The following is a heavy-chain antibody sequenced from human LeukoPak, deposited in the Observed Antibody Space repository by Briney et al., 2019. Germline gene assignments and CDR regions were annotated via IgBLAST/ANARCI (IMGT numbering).Heavy chain of an antibody. J-gene: IGHJ4*02. CDR1: GFTFSSYG. CDR2: IRYDGSNK. Sequence: GGSLRLSCAASGFTFSSYGMHWVRQAPGKGLEWVAFIRYDGSNKYYADSVKGRFTISRDNSKNTLYLQMNSLRAEDTAVYYCASSVVVVAATGFDYWGQGTLVTVSS. CDR3: ASSVVVVAATGFDY. D-gene: IGHD2-15*01. V-gene: IGHV3-30*02.